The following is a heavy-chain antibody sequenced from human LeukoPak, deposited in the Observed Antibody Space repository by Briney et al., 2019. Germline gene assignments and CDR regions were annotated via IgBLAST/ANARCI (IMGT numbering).Heavy chain of an antibody. Sequence: SVKVSCKASGGTFSSYAISWVRQAPGQGLEWMGGIIPIFGTANYAQKFQGRVTITADKSTSTAYMELSSLRSEDTAVYYCARADSGYDTTIDYWGQGTLVTVSS. J-gene: IGHJ4*02. CDR3: ARADSGYDTTIDY. CDR2: IIPIFGTA. V-gene: IGHV1-69*06. CDR1: GGTFSSYA. D-gene: IGHD5-12*01.